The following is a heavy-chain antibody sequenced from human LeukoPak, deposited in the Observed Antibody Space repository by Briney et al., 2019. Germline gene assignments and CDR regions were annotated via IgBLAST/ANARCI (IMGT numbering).Heavy chain of an antibody. V-gene: IGHV3-21*04. Sequence: GGSLRLSCAASGFTFSSYSMNWVRQAPGKGLEWVSSISSGSIYIYYADSVKGRFTISRDNSKNTLYLQMNSLRAEDTAVYYCAKSVKDYGMDVWGQGTTVTVSS. CDR1: GFTFSSYS. J-gene: IGHJ6*02. CDR3: AKSVKDYGMDV. CDR2: ISSGSIYI.